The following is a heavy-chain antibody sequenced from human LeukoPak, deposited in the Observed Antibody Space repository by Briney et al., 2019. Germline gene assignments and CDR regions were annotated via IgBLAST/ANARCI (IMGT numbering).Heavy chain of an antibody. V-gene: IGHV1-69*13. Sequence: SVKVSCKASGGTFSSYAISWVRQAPGQGLEWMGGIIPIFGTANYAQKFQGRVTVTADESTSTAYMELSSLRSEDTAVYYCARDDYSNYGWFDYWGQGTLVTVSS. CDR1: GGTFSSYA. CDR2: IIPIFGTA. J-gene: IGHJ4*02. CDR3: ARDDYSNYGWFDY. D-gene: IGHD4-11*01.